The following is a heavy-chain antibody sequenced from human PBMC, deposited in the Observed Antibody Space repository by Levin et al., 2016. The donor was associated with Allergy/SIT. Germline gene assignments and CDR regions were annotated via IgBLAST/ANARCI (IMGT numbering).Heavy chain of an antibody. D-gene: IGHD3-22*01. CDR1: GGTFSSYA. V-gene: IGHV1-69*13. CDR3: ATPYYDSSGSSGDFDY. Sequence: SVKVSCKASGGTFSSYAISWVRQAPGQGLEWMGGIIPIFGTANYAQKFQGRVTITADESTSTAYMELSSLRSEDTAVYYCATPYYDSSGSSGDFDYWGQGTLVTVSS. J-gene: IGHJ4*02. CDR2: IIPIFGTA.